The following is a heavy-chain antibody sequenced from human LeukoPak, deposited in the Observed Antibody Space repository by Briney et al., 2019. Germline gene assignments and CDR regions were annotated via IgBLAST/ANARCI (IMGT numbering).Heavy chain of an antibody. CDR2: ISSSGSTI. CDR3: ARGGPAAGTPEYFQH. CDR1: GFTFSSYE. J-gene: IGHJ1*01. V-gene: IGHV3-48*03. D-gene: IGHD6-13*01. Sequence: GGSLRLSCAASGFTFSSYEMNWVRQAPGKGLEWVSYISSSGSTIYYADSVKGRFTISRDNAKNSLYLQMNSLRAEDTAVYYCARGGPAAGTPEYFQHWGQGTLVTVSS.